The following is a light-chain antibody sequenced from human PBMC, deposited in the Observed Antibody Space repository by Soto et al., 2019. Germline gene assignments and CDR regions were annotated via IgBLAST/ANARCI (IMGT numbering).Light chain of an antibody. Sequence: EIVLAQSPCTLSLSPGESATLSCRASQSVSSSFLAWYQQKAGQAPRLLIYGASRRATGIPDRFSGSGSGTDFTLTISSLGPEVLEVYYCQQYVSSPWAFGQGTKGE. J-gene: IGKJ1*01. V-gene: IGKV3-20*01. CDR2: GAS. CDR3: QQYVSSPWA. CDR1: QSVSSSF.